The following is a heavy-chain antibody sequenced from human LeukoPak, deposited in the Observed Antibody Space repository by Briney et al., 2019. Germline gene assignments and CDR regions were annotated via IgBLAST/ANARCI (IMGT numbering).Heavy chain of an antibody. CDR2: INWNGGST. CDR3: ARDGLIWFGELYSGSLDFDY. Sequence: GGSLRLSCAASGFTFDDYGMSWVRQAPGKGLEWVSGINWNGGSTGYADSVKGRFTISRDNAKNSLYLQMNSLSAEDTALYYCARDGLIWFGELYSGSLDFDYWGQGTLVTVSS. V-gene: IGHV3-20*04. J-gene: IGHJ4*02. CDR1: GFTFDDYG. D-gene: IGHD3-10*01.